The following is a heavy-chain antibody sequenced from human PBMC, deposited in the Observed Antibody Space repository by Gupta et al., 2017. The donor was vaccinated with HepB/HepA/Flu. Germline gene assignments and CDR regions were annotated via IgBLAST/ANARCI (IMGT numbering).Heavy chain of an antibody. J-gene: IGHJ4*02. CDR1: GFTFDNYD. Sequence: QVQLVESGGGVVQPGRSLRLSCAASGFTFDNYDIHWVRQAPGKGLEWVAVISYDGSNRYYVDSVKGRFTISRDNSKNTLYLQMNSLRREDAAVYYCAKGPTMTTLDYWGQGTLVTVSS. V-gene: IGHV3-30*18. CDR3: AKGPTMTTLDY. D-gene: IGHD4-17*01. CDR2: ISYDGSNR.